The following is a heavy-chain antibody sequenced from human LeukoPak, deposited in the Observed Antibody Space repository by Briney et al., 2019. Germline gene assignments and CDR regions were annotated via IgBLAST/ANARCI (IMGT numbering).Heavy chain of an antibody. D-gene: IGHD3-16*01. V-gene: IGHV3-48*03. Sequence: GGSLRLSCAASGFTFSSYEMNWVRQAPGKGLEWVSYISSSGSTIYHVDSVKGRFTISRDNSKNTLYLQMNSLRAEDTAVYYCARLGRYADYWGQGTLVTVSS. CDR2: ISSSGSTI. CDR1: GFTFSSYE. CDR3: ARLGRYADY. J-gene: IGHJ4*02.